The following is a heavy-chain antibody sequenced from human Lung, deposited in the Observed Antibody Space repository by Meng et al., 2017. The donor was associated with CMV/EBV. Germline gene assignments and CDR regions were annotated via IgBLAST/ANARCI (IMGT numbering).Heavy chain of an antibody. D-gene: IGHD4-23*01. CDR2: IGGSGASK. V-gene: IGHV3-48*03. CDR1: GFTFSDYE. J-gene: IGHJ6*01. CDR3: ARGKRKGGNFPFFHYDMDV. Sequence: GESLKISCAASGFTFSDYEMYWVRQAPGKGLEWISYIGGSGASKYYAESVKGRFTMSRDNVDDSLYLQMNSLSPDDTATYYCARGKRKGGNFPFFHYDMDVWGPGNTV.